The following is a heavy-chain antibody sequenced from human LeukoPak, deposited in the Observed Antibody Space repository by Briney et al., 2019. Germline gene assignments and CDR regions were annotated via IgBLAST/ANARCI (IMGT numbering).Heavy chain of an antibody. CDR1: GFTFSCYP. CDR2: ISYDGSNK. D-gene: IGHD4-23*01. V-gene: IGHV3-30*04. Sequence: GGSLRLSWAASGFTFSCYPMHWARQTPGKGLEWVALISYDGSNKYYADSVKGRFTISRDNSKNTLYLQMNSLRAEDTAVYYCASRWYGDYWGQGTLVTVSS. J-gene: IGHJ4*02. CDR3: ASRWYGDY.